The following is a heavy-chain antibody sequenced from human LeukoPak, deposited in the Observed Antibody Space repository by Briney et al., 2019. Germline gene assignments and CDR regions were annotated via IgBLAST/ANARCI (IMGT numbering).Heavy chain of an antibody. Sequence: GGSLRLSCAASGLTFSSYAMSWVRQAPGKGLEWVSAISGSGGSTYYADSVKGRFTISRDNSKNTLYLQMNSLRAEDTAVYYCAKELTYYYDSSGYLVWGQGTLVTVSS. CDR3: AKELTYYYDSSGYLV. D-gene: IGHD3-22*01. CDR2: ISGSGGST. J-gene: IGHJ4*02. CDR1: GLTFSSYA. V-gene: IGHV3-23*01.